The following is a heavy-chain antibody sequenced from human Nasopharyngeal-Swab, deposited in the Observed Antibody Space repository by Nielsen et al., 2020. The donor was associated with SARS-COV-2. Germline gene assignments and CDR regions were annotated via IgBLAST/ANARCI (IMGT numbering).Heavy chain of an antibody. CDR3: ARVKSTTNAFDI. CDR1: GFTFSNYA. J-gene: IGHJ3*02. D-gene: IGHD5/OR15-5a*01. V-gene: IGHV3-30*01. Sequence: LSLTCAASGFTFSNYAMHWVRQAPGKGLEWVAVISFDGLNKFYEDSVKGRLTISRENSNNTLFLQMNSLRVEDTGVYYCARVKSTTNAFDIWGQGTMVTVSS. CDR2: ISFDGLNK.